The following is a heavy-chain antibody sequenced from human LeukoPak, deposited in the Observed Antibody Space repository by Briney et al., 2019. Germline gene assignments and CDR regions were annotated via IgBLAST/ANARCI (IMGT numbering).Heavy chain of an antibody. CDR3: ARVRLRLEGYYFDY. J-gene: IGHJ4*02. V-gene: IGHV1-8*01. D-gene: IGHD6-6*01. CDR2: MNPNSGNT. Sequence: ASVKVSCKASGYTFTSYDINWVRQAPGQGLEWMGWMNPNSGNTGYAQKFQGRVTMTRNTSISTAYMELSSLRSEDTAVYYCARVRLRLEGYYFDYWGQGTLLTVSS. CDR1: GYTFTSYD.